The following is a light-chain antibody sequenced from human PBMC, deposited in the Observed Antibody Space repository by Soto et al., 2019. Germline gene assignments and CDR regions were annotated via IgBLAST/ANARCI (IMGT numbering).Light chain of an antibody. CDR3: SSFAGNNNVV. CDR1: SSDVGAYIS. J-gene: IGLJ2*01. Sequence: QSVLTQPPSASGSPGQSVTISCTGTSSDVGAYISVSWYQQRPGKAPKLMIYEVSKRPSGVPDRFSGSKSGNTASLTVSGLQAEDEADYYCSSFAGNNNVVFGGGTQLTVL. V-gene: IGLV2-8*01. CDR2: EVS.